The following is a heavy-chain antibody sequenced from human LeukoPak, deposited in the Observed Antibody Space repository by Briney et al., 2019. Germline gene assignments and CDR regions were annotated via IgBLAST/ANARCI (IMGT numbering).Heavy chain of an antibody. Sequence: GGSLRLSCTASGFTFGDYAMNWVRQAPGKGLEWVGFIRSKAYGGTTEYAASVKGRITISRGDSYSIAYLQMNSLKIEDTAVYYCTRGAAIDYWGQGTLVTVSS. CDR3: TRGAAIDY. CDR1: GFTFGDYA. CDR2: IRSKAYGGTT. J-gene: IGHJ4*02. V-gene: IGHV3-49*04.